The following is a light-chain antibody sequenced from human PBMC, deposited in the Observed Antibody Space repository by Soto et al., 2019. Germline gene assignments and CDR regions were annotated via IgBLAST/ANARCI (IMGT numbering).Light chain of an antibody. V-gene: IGLV6-57*04. CDR3: QSYDSSNVV. J-gene: IGLJ2*01. CDR1: SGSIASNY. Sequence: NFMLTQPHSVSESPGKTVTISCTRSSGSIASNYVQWYQQRPGSAPTTVIYEDNQRPPGVPARFSGSIDSSSNSASLTISGLKTADEADYYSQSYDSSNVVFGGGTQLTVL. CDR2: EDN.